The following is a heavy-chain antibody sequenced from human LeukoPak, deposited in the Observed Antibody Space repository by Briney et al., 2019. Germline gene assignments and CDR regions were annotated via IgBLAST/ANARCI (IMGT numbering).Heavy chain of an antibody. J-gene: IGHJ6*04. CDR2: IKQDGSEK. D-gene: IGHD5-18*01. CDR3: AREEDTAPYYYYGMDV. V-gene: IGHV3-7*01. Sequence: GGSLRLSCAASGFTFSSYWMSWVRQAPGKGLEWVANIKQDGSEKYYVDSVKGRFIISRDNAKNSLYLQMNSLRAEDTAVYYCAREEDTAPYYYYGMDVWGKGTTVTVSS. CDR1: GFTFSSYW.